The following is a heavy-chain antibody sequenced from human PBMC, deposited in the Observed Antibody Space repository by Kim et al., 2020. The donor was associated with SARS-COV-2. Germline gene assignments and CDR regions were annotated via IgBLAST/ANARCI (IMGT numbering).Heavy chain of an antibody. J-gene: IGHJ4*02. CDR1: RFTFSNYG. Sequence: GGSLRLSCAASRFTFSNYGMHWVRQTPGKGLEWVELISYDGTNRYYADSVKGRFTISRDNFKNTLNLQMNSLRDEDTAVYYCAREGSSGSFPDYWGQGNL. CDR3: AREGSSGSFPDY. CDR2: ISYDGTNR. D-gene: IGHD3-10*01. V-gene: IGHV3-30*03.